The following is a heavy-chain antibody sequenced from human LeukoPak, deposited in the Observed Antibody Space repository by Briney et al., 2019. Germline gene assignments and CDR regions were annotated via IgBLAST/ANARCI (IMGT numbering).Heavy chain of an antibody. V-gene: IGHV1-8*01. Sequence: ASVKVSCKASGYTFTSYDINWVRQAPGQGLEWMGWMNPNSGNTGYAQKFQGRVTMTRNTSISTAYMELSGLRSEDTAVYYCARGPHIVVVTAIHLDYWGQGTLVTVSS. CDR1: GYTFTSYD. J-gene: IGHJ4*02. CDR3: ARGPHIVVVTAIHLDY. CDR2: MNPNSGNT. D-gene: IGHD2-21*02.